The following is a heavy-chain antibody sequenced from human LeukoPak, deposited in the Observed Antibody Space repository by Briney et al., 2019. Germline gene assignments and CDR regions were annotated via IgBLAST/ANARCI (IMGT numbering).Heavy chain of an antibody. Sequence: GGSLRLSCAASGFTFSSYAMSWVRQAPGNGLEWVSAISGSGGSTYYADSVKGRFTISRDNSKNTLYLQMNSLRAEDTAVYYCAKDLATYCGGDCYSFDYWGQGTLVTVSS. CDR1: GFTFSSYA. J-gene: IGHJ4*02. CDR2: ISGSGGST. V-gene: IGHV3-23*01. D-gene: IGHD2-21*02. CDR3: AKDLATYCGGDCYSFDY.